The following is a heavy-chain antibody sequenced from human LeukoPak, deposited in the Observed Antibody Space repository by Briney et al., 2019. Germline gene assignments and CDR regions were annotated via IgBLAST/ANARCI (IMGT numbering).Heavy chain of an antibody. CDR1: GFTFSSYE. CDR3: AREGGGESYFDY. CDR2: ISSSGSTI. J-gene: IGHJ4*02. V-gene: IGHV3-48*03. Sequence: GGSLRLSCAASGFTFSSYEMNWVRQAPGKGLEWVSYISSSGSTIYYADSVKGRFTISRDNAKNSLYLQMNSLRAEDTAVYYCAREGGGESYFDYWGQGTLVTVSS. D-gene: IGHD3-10*01.